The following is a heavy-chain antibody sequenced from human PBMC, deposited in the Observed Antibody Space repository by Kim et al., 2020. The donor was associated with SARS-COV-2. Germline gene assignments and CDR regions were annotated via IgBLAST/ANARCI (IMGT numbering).Heavy chain of an antibody. CDR3: ARGTIFGVAPRPFDY. J-gene: IGHJ4*02. Sequence: SETLSLTCTVSGGSISSSSYYWGWIRQPPGKGLEWIGSIYYSGSTYYNPSLKSRVTISVDTSKNQFSLKLSSVTAADTAVYYCARGTIFGVAPRPFDYWGQGTLVTVSS. CDR2: IYYSGST. V-gene: IGHV4-39*01. CDR1: GGSISSSSYY. D-gene: IGHD3-3*01.